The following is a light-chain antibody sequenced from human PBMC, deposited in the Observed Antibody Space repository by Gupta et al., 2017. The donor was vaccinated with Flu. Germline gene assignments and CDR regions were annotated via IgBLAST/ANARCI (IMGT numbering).Light chain of an antibody. Sequence: SLGERATINCKSSQNGLSSSNNKNFLAWYQQKPGQPPKLLIYWASTRESGVPDRFSGSGSGTDFTLTISSLQAEDVAVYYCQQYYSTPNTFGQGTXLEIK. CDR3: QQYYSTPNT. CDR1: QNGLSSSNNKNF. J-gene: IGKJ2*01. CDR2: WAS. V-gene: IGKV4-1*01.